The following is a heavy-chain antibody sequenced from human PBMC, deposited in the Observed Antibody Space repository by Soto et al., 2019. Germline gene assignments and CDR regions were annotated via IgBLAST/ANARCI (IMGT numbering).Heavy chain of an antibody. V-gene: IGHV2-5*02. D-gene: IGHD1-26*01. J-gene: IGHJ2*01. Sequence: QITLNESGPTLVKPTQTLTLTCTFSGFSLGTYGVGVGWIRQPPGKALEWLALIYWDDDKRYSPSLKSRLTITKDPSKRQVFLTLTNMDPVDTATYYCAHGGGGIVDWYFDLWGRGTPVIVSS. CDR1: GFSLGTYGVG. CDR3: AHGGGGIVDWYFDL. CDR2: IYWDDDK.